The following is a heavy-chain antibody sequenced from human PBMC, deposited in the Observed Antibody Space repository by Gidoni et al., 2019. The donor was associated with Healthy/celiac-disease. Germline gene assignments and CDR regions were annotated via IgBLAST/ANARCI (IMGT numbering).Heavy chain of an antibody. CDR3: ARGMYYYDSSGYYSFDY. J-gene: IGHJ4*02. V-gene: IGHV3-33*01. Sequence: QVQLVESGGGVVQPGRSLRLSCAASGFTFSSYGMHWVRQAPGKGLEWVAVIWYDGSNKYYADSVKGRFTISRDNSKNTLYLQMNSLRAEDTAVYYCARGMYYYDSSGYYSFDYWGQGTLVTVSS. D-gene: IGHD3-22*01. CDR1: GFTFSSYG. CDR2: IWYDGSNK.